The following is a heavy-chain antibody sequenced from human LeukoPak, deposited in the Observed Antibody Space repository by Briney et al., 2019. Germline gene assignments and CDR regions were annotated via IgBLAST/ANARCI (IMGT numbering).Heavy chain of an antibody. Sequence: GGSLRLSCAASGFTFSSYGMHWVRQAPGKGLEWVANIKKDGSEKYYVDSVKGRFTISRDNAKKSLYLQMNSLRAEDTAVYYCARHLSGVTGYTYGRGIDYWGQGTLVTVSS. V-gene: IGHV3-7*01. CDR1: GFTFSSYG. J-gene: IGHJ4*02. D-gene: IGHD5-18*01. CDR3: ARHLSGVTGYTYGRGIDY. CDR2: IKKDGSEK.